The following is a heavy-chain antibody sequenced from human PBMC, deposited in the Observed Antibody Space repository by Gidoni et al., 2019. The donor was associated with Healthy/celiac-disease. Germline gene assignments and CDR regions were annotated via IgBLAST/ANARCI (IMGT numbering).Heavy chain of an antibody. V-gene: IGHV3-21*01. D-gene: IGHD3-22*01. Sequence: EVKLVRAGEGRVRHGGALRLSCPASGSTFGSYSMNWVGQAPGKGLVWVSSISSSSSYIYYADSLKCRFTISRDNSKNSLYLQMNSLRAEDTAVYYCARGDSSGYPFYYIDVWGKGTTVTVSS. CDR1: GSTFGSYS. CDR2: ISSSSSYI. CDR3: ARGDSSGYPFYYIDV. J-gene: IGHJ6*03.